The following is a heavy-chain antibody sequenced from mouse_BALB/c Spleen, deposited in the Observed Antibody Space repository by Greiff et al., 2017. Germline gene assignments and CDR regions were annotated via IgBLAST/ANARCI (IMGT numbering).Heavy chain of an antibody. D-gene: IGHD2-4*01. CDR2: INPSTGYT. Sequence: QVQLKESGAELAKPGASVKMSCKASGYTFTSYWMHWVKQRPGQGLEWIGYINPSTGYTEYNQKFKDKATLTADKSSSTAYMQLSSLTSEDSAVYYCARYDYDGFYAMDYWGQGTSVTVSS. CDR1: GYTFTSYW. CDR3: ARYDYDGFYAMDY. V-gene: IGHV1-7*01. J-gene: IGHJ4*01.